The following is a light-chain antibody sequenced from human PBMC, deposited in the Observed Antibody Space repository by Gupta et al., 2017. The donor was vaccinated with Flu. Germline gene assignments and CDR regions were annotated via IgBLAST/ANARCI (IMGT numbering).Light chain of an antibody. CDR3: AAWDDSRNGWV. V-gene: IGLV1-44*01. J-gene: IGLJ3*02. CDR1: SCNIGSNT. Sequence: GTPGQRVTISCSGISCNIGSNTVHWYQQLPGTAPNLLIYSNNQRPSGVPDRFSGSKSGTSATLAISGLQSEDEADYYCAAWDDSRNGWVFGGGTKLTVL. CDR2: SNN.